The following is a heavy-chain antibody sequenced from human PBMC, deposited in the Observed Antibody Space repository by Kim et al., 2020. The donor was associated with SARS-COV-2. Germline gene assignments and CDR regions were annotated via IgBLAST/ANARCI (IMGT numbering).Heavy chain of an antibody. CDR1: GGSISSSNW. J-gene: IGHJ6*02. CDR2: IYHSGST. Sequence: SETLSLTCSVSGGSISSSNWWSWVRQPPGKGLEWIGEIYHSGSTNYNPSLKSRFTISVDKSKNQFSLKLSSVTAADTAVYYCASTFWSGYRNYYYYGMDVGGQGTTVTVSS. CDR3: ASTFWSGYRNYYYYGMDV. V-gene: IGHV4-4*02. D-gene: IGHD3-3*01.